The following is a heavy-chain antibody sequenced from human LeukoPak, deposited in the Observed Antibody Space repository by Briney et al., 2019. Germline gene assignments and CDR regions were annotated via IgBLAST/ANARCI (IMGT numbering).Heavy chain of an antibody. CDR1: GFTFSDHY. J-gene: IGHJ4*02. CDR3: ARDGTGWKYDY. CDR2: ISRSGSYT. D-gene: IGHD6-19*01. Sequence: PGGSLRLSCAASGFTFSDHYMSWIRQAPGKGLEYISRISRSGSYTGYADSVKGRFTISRDNAKDSLYLQMNSLRAEDSAVYYCARDGTGWKYDYWGQGILVTVSS. V-gene: IGHV3-11*05.